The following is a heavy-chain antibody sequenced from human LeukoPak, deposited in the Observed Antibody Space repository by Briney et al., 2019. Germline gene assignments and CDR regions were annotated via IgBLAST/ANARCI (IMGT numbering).Heavy chain of an antibody. V-gene: IGHV3-30*04. D-gene: IGHD3-9*01. CDR3: ARDTSPPYDILTGQSYNWFDP. CDR2: ISYDGSNK. CDR1: GFTFSSYA. Sequence: GGSLRLSCAASGFTFSSYAMHWVRQAPGKGLEWVAVISYDGSNKYYADSVKGRFTISRDNSKNTLYLQMNSLRAEDTAVYYCARDTSPPYDILTGQSYNWFDPWGQGTLVTVSS. J-gene: IGHJ5*02.